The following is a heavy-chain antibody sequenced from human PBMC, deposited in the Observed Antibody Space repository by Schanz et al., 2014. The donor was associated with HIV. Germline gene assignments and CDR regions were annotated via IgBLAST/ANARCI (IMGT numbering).Heavy chain of an antibody. J-gene: IGHJ4*02. D-gene: IGHD4-17*01. CDR2: MNQDGSRK. CDR3: ARQGLRFSFWLDY. V-gene: IGHV3-7*01. CDR1: GFTFSSYW. Sequence: EVQLVESGGGLVQPGGSLRLSCAASGFTFSSYWMTWVRQAPGKGLEMAATMNQDGSRKYYVDSVKGRFTISRDNAKNSLYLQMNSLRAEDTAVYGCARQGLRFSFWLDYWGQGTLVTVSS.